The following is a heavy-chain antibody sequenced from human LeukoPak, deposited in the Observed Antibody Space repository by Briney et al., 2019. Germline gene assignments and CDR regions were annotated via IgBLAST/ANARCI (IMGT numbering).Heavy chain of an antibody. D-gene: IGHD3-22*01. CDR2: IYPGDSDT. CDR1: GYSFTSYW. V-gene: IGHV5-51*01. CDR3: ARSGTYYYDSSGYSDY. J-gene: IGHJ4*02. Sequence: GESLKISCKGSGYSFTSYWIGWVRQMPGKGLEWMGIIYPGDSDTRYSPSFQGQVTISADKSISTAYLQWSSLKASDTAMYYCARSGTYYYDSSGYSDYWGQGTLVTVSS.